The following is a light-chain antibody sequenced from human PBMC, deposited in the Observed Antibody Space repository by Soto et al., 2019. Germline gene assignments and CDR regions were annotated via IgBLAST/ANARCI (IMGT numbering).Light chain of an antibody. J-gene: IGLJ3*02. CDR1: SSDVGAYNY. Sequence: QSALTQPASVSGSPGQSITISCTGTSSDVGAYNYVSWYQQHPGKAPKLMIYNVNDRPSGVSNRFSGSKSGNTASLTISGLQADDEADYYCSSYTTSTTGVFGGGTKVTVL. CDR3: SSYTTSTTGV. CDR2: NVN. V-gene: IGLV2-14*03.